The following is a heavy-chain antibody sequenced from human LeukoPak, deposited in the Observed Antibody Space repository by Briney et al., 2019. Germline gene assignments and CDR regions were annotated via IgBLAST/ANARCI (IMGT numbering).Heavy chain of an antibody. CDR1: GFTFSSCA. CDR3: AKTITVAGSEYHFDN. Sequence: GGSLRLSCAASGFTFSSCAMSWVRQAPGKGLAWVSRISRSGDSTYYADSVKGRFTISRDNSKNTLYLQMNSLRAEDTAIYYCAKTITVAGSEYHFDNWGQGTLVTVSS. J-gene: IGHJ4*02. V-gene: IGHV3-23*01. D-gene: IGHD6-19*01. CDR2: ISRSGDST.